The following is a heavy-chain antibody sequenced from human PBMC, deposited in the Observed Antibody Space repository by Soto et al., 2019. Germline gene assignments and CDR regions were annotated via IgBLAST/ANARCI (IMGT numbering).Heavy chain of an antibody. J-gene: IGHJ3*02. CDR3: ARGPGGKYSSSWYGNRRGDAFDI. CDR2: IWYDGSNK. D-gene: IGHD6-13*01. CDR1: GFTFSSYG. Sequence: PGGSLRLSCAASGFTFSSYGMHWVRQAPGKGLEWVAVIWYDGSNKYYADSVKGRFTISRDNSKNTLYLQMNSLRAEDTAVYYCARGPGGKYSSSWYGNRRGDAFDIWGQGTMVTVSS. V-gene: IGHV3-33*01.